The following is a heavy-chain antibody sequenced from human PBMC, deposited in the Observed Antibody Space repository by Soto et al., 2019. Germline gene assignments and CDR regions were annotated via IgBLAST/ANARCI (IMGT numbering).Heavy chain of an antibody. J-gene: IGHJ4*02. V-gene: IGHV3-11*05. D-gene: IGHD3-16*01. Sequence: QVRLVESGGGLVKPGGSLRLSCVASGFNFRDYYMTWIRQAPGKGLELLSYVSPDSNYINYVDSVKGRFTISRDNAKNSLYLHMNNLRVEDTAVYYCTRDPRITDFWGQGTLVTVSP. CDR3: TRDPRITDF. CDR1: GFNFRDYY. CDR2: VSPDSNYI.